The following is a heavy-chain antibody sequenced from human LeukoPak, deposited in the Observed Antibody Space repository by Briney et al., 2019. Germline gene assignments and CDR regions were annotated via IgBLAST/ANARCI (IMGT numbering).Heavy chain of an antibody. J-gene: IGHJ6*03. V-gene: IGHV1-58*02. CDR1: GFTFTSSA. Sequence: ASVKVSCKASGFTFTSSAMQWVRQARGQRLEWIGWIVVGSGNTNYAQKFQERVTITRDMSTSTAYMELSSLRSEDTAVYYCAALNRGARHYMDVWGKGTTVTVSS. CDR3: AALNRGARHYMDV. CDR2: IVVGSGNT. D-gene: IGHD1-14*01.